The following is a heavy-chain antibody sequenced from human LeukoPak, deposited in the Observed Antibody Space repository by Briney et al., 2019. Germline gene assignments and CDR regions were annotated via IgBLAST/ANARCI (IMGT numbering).Heavy chain of an antibody. CDR1: GFTFRNYW. CDR3: ARSLSSAVDNY. Sequence: GGSLRLSCAASGFTFRNYWMGWVRQAPGKGLEWVANMNGDGSEKYYVDSVKGRFTISRDNAKNTVYLHLDSLRADDTAIYYCARSLSSAVDNYWGQGTLVTVSS. CDR2: MNGDGSEK. V-gene: IGHV3-7*01. D-gene: IGHD2-2*01. J-gene: IGHJ4*02.